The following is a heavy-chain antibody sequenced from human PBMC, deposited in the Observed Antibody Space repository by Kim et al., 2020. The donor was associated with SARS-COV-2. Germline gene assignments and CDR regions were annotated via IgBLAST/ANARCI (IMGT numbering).Heavy chain of an antibody. V-gene: IGHV3-49*04. D-gene: IGHD3-10*01. CDR3: TNRVPASYGSDSLSYYFDD. CDR1: GFTFGDYG. CDR2: IRSKANGETT. J-gene: IGHJ4*02. Sequence: GGSLRLSCTASGFTFGDYGMSWVRQAPGKGLEWVGFIRSKANGETTEYAASVRGRFSISRDDSKSIAYLQMSSLKTEDTAVYYCTNRVPASYGSDSLSYYFDDWGQGTLVTVSS.